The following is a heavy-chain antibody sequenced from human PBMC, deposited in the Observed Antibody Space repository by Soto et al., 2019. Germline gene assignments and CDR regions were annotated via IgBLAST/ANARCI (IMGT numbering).Heavy chain of an antibody. CDR3: ARVGYYDSSGYPTFDY. V-gene: IGHV4-31*03. J-gene: IGHJ4*02. D-gene: IGHD3-22*01. CDR1: GGSISSGGYY. CDR2: IYYSGST. Sequence: SETLSLTCTVSGGSISSGGYYWSWIRQHPGKGLEWIGYIYYSGSTYYNPSLKSRVTISVDTSKNQFSLKLSSVTAADTAVYYCARVGYYDSSGYPTFDYWGQGTLVTVSS.